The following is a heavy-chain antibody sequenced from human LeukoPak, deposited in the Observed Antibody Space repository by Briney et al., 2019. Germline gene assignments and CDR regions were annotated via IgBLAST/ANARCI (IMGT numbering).Heavy chain of an antibody. CDR1: GFTFSSYA. Sequence: GGSLRLSCAASGFTFSSYAMHWVRQAPGKGLEWVAVISYDGSNKYYADSVKGRFTISRDNAKNSLYLQMNSLRAEDTAVYYCATDVITAPVDIWGQGTMVTVSS. CDR2: ISYDGSNK. D-gene: IGHD3-22*01. J-gene: IGHJ3*02. CDR3: ATDVITAPVDI. V-gene: IGHV3-30-3*01.